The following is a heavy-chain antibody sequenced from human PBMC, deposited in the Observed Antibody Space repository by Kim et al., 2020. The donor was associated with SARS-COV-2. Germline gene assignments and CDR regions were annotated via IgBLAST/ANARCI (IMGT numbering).Heavy chain of an antibody. J-gene: IGHJ6*02. V-gene: IGHV3-66*01. CDR3: GIRVRSGYYYGMDA. Sequence: HPVKDRYTISRDSSKNMFYLQMNSLRAEDTAVYYCGIRVRSGYYYGMDAWGQGTTVTVSS. D-gene: IGHD3-10*01.